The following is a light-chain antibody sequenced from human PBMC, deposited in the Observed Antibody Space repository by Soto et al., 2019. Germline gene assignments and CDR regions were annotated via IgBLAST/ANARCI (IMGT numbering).Light chain of an antibody. Sequence: EIVLTQSPGTLSLSPGDRATLSCRASQSVSSNYLAWYQQKPCQAPRLLIYGASSRATGIPDRFSGSGSGTDFTLTISRLEPEDFAVYYCQRYGTSLPLTFGGGTKVEIK. J-gene: IGKJ4*01. CDR1: QSVSSNY. CDR2: GAS. V-gene: IGKV3-20*01. CDR3: QRYGTSLPLT.